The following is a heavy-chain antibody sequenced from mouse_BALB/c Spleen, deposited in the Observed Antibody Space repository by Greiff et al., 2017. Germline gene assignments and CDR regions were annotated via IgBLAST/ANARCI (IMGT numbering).Heavy chain of an antibody. Sequence: EVQLVESGGGLVQPGGSMKLSCVASGFTFSSYWMSWVRQSPEKGLEWVAEIRLKSDNYATHYAESVKGKFTISRDDSKSRLYLQMNSLRAEDTGIYYCTRGKNAMDYWGQGTSVTVSS. J-gene: IGHJ4*01. V-gene: IGHV6-6*02. D-gene: IGHD2-1*01. CDR3: TRGKNAMDY. CDR1: GFTFSSYW. CDR2: IRLKSDNYAT.